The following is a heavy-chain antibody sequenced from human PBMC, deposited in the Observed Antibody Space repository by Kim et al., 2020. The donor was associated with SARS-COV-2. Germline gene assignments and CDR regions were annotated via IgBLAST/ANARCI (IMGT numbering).Heavy chain of an antibody. CDR3: ATAIGVVQLEGQGWFDP. Sequence: SETLSLTCAVYGGSFSGYYWSWIRQPPGKGLEWIGEINHSGSTNYNPSLKSRVTISVDTSKNQFSLKLSSVTAADTAVYYCATAIGVVQLEGQGWFDPWGQGTLVTVSS. D-gene: IGHD1-1*01. CDR2: INHSGST. V-gene: IGHV4-34*01. J-gene: IGHJ5*02. CDR1: GGSFSGYY.